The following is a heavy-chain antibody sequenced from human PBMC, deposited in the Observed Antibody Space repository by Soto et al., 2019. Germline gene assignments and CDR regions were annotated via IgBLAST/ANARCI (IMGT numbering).Heavy chain of an antibody. J-gene: IGHJ5*02. D-gene: IGHD2-21*01. CDR2: IFYSGST. V-gene: IGHV4-39*01. Sequence: PSETLSLTCSVSGGSISTSRSYWAWIRQPPGKGLEWLANIFYSGSTFYNPSLASRVSVSVDTSKNEFSLKLRSVTAADTAVHYCARQPTTGDTDLWFDPWGQGTLVTVSS. CDR3: ARQPTTGDTDLWFDP. CDR1: GGSISTSRSY.